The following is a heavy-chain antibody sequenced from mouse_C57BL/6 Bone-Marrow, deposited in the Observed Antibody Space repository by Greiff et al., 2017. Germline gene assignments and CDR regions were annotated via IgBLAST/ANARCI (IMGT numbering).Heavy chain of an antibody. CDR2: IYPRSGNT. CDR1: GYTFTSYG. J-gene: IGHJ2*01. CDR3: ARENYRGYFDY. Sequence: QVQLKESGAELARPGASVKLSCKASGYTFTSYGISWVKQRTGQGLEWIGEIYPRSGNTYYNEKFKGKATLTADKSSSPAYMELRSLTSEDSAVYFCARENYRGYFDYWGQGTTLTVSS. V-gene: IGHV1-81*01. D-gene: IGHD2-1*01.